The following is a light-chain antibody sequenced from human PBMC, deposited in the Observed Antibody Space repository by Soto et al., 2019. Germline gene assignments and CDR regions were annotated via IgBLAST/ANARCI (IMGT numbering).Light chain of an antibody. CDR3: SSYTSSSTWV. V-gene: IGLV2-14*01. J-gene: IGLJ3*02. CDR1: SSDVGRYNY. CDR2: EVS. Sequence: QSALTQPASVSGSPGQSITISCTGTSSDVGRYNYVSWYQHHPGKAPKLMIYEVSNRPSGVSNRFSGSKSGYAASLTISGLQAEDEADYYCSSYTSSSTWVFGGGTKGTVL.